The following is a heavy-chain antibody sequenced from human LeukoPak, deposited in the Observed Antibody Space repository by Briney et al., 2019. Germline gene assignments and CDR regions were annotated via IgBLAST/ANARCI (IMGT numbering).Heavy chain of an antibody. D-gene: IGHD4-11*01. Sequence: PGGSLRLSCAASGFTVSSNYMSWVRQAPGKGLEWVSAIYTGGSTYYAGSVKGRFTISRDNSKNTLYLQMNSLRAEDTAVYYCARGAYLQYPNDAFDIWGQGTMVTVSS. CDR1: GFTVSSNY. V-gene: IGHV3-66*01. CDR3: ARGAYLQYPNDAFDI. J-gene: IGHJ3*02. CDR2: IYTGGST.